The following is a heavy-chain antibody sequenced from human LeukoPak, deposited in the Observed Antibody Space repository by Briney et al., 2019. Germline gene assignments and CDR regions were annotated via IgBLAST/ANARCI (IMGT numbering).Heavy chain of an antibody. CDR2: INPNSGGT. CDR1: GYTFTGYY. V-gene: IGHV1-2*02. J-gene: IGHJ5*02. Sequence: GASAKVSCKASGYTFTGYYMHWVRQAPGQGLEWMGWINPNSGGTNYAQKFQGRVTMTRDTSISTAYMELSRLRSDDTAVYYCARAKTVATRDSSSCFNPWGQGTLVTVSS. CDR3: ARAKTVATRDSSSCFNP. D-gene: IGHD6-13*01.